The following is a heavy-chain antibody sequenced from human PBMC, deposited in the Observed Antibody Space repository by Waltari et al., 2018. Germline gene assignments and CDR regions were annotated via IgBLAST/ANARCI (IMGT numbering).Heavy chain of an antibody. Sequence: QVQLVQSGAEVKKPGASVKVSCKASGYTFTSYDINWVRQAPGQGLEWMGWMNPNSGNTGYAQKFQGRVTMTRNTSISTAYMELSSLRSEDTAVYYCARGGRITMIVVVIAEAFDIWGQGTMVTVSS. CDR2: MNPNSGNT. CDR1: GYTFTSYD. V-gene: IGHV1-8*01. CDR3: ARGGRITMIVVVIAEAFDI. D-gene: IGHD3-22*01. J-gene: IGHJ3*02.